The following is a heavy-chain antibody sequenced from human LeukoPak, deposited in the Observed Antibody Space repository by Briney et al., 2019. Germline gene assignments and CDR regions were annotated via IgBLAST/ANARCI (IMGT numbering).Heavy chain of an antibody. J-gene: IGHJ4*02. CDR1: GLTFSSYG. V-gene: IGHV3-30*18. Sequence: GRSLRLSCEASGLTFSSYGMHWVRRAPGKGLEWVAVISFDGSDKYYADSVSGRFTISRDNSKNTLYVQMNSLRAEDTAVYYCAKDPASNYYASGSYYPYWGQGTLVTVSS. CDR2: ISFDGSDK. CDR3: AKDPASNYYASGSYYPY. D-gene: IGHD3-10*01.